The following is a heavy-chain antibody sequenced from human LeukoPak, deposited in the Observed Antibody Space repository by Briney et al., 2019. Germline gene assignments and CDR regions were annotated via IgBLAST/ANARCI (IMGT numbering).Heavy chain of an antibody. V-gene: IGHV3-30*02. J-gene: IGHJ6*02. CDR2: IRYDGSNK. D-gene: IGHD6-13*01. Sequence: PGGSLRLSCAASGFTFSSYGMHWVRQAPGKGLEWVAFIRYDGSNKYYADSVKGRFTISRDNSKNTLYLQMNSLRAEDTAVYYCARDRGLGSWYDYYYYGMDVWGQGTTVTVSS. CDR3: ARDRGLGSWYDYYYYGMDV. CDR1: GFTFSSYG.